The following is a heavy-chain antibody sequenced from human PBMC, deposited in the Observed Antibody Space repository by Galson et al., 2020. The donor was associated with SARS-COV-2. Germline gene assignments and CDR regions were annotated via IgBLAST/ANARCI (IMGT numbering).Heavy chain of an antibody. CDR2: INSDGSRT. CDR3: ARDHNYSRLGV. J-gene: IGHJ6*02. D-gene: IGHD1-26*01. CDR1: GFTLSPYW. V-gene: IGHV3-74*01. Sequence: GGSLRLSCAASGFTLSPYWMHWVRQTPGKGLVWLSLINSDGSRTIYADSVKGRFTISRDNAKNTLYLQMSSLGAEDTAVYYCARDHNYSRLGVWGQWTTVIVSS.